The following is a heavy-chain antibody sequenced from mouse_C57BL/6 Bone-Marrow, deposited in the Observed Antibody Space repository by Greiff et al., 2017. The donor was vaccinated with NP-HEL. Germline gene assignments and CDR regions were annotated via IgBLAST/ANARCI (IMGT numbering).Heavy chain of an antibody. V-gene: IGHV1-80*01. CDR2: IYPGDGDT. J-gene: IGHJ3*01. Sequence: QVHVKQSGAELVKPGASVKISCKASGYAFSSYWMNWVKQRPGKGLEWIGQIYPGDGDTNYNGKFKGKATLTADKSSSTAYMQLSSLTSEDSAVYCGARGGFGFFAYWGQGTLVTVAA. CDR3: ARGGFGFFAY. CDR1: GYAFSSYW.